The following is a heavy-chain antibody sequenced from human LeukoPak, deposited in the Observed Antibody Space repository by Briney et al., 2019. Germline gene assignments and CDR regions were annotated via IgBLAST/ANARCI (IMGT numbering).Heavy chain of an antibody. CDR1: GFTFSSYS. CDR2: ISSRSSYI. D-gene: IGHD2-2*01. CDR3: AREGEEYQLLRWFDP. V-gene: IGHV3-21*01. J-gene: IGHJ5*02. Sequence: GGSLRLSCAASGFTFSSYSMNWVRQAPGKGLEWVSSISSRSSYIYYADSVKGRFTISRDNAKNSLYLQMNSLRAEDTAVYYCAREGEEYQLLRWFDPWGQGTLVTVSS.